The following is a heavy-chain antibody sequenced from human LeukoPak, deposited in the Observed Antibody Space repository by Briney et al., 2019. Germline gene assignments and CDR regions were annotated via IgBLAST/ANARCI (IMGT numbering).Heavy chain of an antibody. CDR1: GYTFTSYG. V-gene: IGHV1-18*04. Sequence: ASVTVSCKASGYTFTSYGISWVRQAPGQGLEWMGWISAYNGNTNYAQTLQGRVTMTTDTSTSTAYMELRSLRSDDTAVYYCARGYDQLLLVAFDIWGQGTMVTVSS. J-gene: IGHJ3*02. CDR3: ARGYDQLLLVAFDI. CDR2: ISAYNGNT. D-gene: IGHD2-2*01.